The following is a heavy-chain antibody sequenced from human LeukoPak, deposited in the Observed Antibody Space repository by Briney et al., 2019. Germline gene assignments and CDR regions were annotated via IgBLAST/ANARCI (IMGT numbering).Heavy chain of an antibody. D-gene: IGHD2-2*01. CDR1: GGSISSYY. Sequence: SETLSLTCTVSGGSISSYYWSWIRQPPGKGLEWIGYIYHSGSTYYNPSLKSRVTISVDRSKNQFSLKLSSVTAADTAVYYCAREDIVVVPAAIRAFDIWGQGTMVTVSS. CDR3: AREDIVVVPAAIRAFDI. V-gene: IGHV4-59*12. CDR2: IYHSGST. J-gene: IGHJ3*02.